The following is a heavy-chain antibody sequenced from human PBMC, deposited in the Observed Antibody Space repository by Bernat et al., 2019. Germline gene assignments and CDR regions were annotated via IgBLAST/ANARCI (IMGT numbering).Heavy chain of an antibody. CDR1: GGTFSSYA. J-gene: IGHJ4*02. CDR2: IIPIFGTA. D-gene: IGHD2-2*01. Sequence: QVQLVQSGAEVKKPGSSVKVSCKASGGTFSSYAISWVRQAPGQGLEWMGGIIPIFGTANYAQKFQGRVTITADESTSTAYMELSSLRSEDTAMYYCASIIVGVPAAPFDYWGQGTLVTVSS. V-gene: IGHV1-69*01. CDR3: ASIIVGVPAAPFDY.